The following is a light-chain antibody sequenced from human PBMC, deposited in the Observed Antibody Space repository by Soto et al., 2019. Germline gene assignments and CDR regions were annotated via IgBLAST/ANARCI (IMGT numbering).Light chain of an antibody. J-gene: IGKJ4*01. Sequence: EIVMTQSPVTLSASPGERVTLSCRASQSVNINLARYQQRHGQAPRVLIYGASNRASGIPDKFSGSGSGTDFTLTISSLEPDDFALYFCQQYKDWPPLTFCGGTRVEIK. V-gene: IGKV3D-15*01. CDR2: GAS. CDR1: QSVNIN. CDR3: QQYKDWPPLT.